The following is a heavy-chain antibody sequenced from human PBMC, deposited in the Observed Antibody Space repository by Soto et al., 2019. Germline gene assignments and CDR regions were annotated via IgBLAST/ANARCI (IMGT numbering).Heavy chain of an antibody. CDR2: ISGSGGRS. CDR1: GFTFSNYA. Sequence: EVQLLDSGGGLVQPGGSLRLSCAASGFTFSNYAMTWVRQGPGKGLEWVSGISGSGGRSYYADSVKGRFTISRDNSKSTLYLLMNSLRAEETAVYYCAKAYFVWSSEQPYYFDYWGRGTLVTVSS. CDR3: AKAYFVWSSEQPYYFDY. V-gene: IGHV3-23*01. D-gene: IGHD3-16*01. J-gene: IGHJ4*02.